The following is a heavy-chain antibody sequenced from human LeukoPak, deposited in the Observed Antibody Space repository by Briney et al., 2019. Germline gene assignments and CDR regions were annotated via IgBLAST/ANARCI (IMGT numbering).Heavy chain of an antibody. CDR2: IYYSGST. J-gene: IGHJ4*02. CDR3: ARGLPTYGSGSYRFDY. CDR1: GGSISSYY. V-gene: IGHV4-59*01. D-gene: IGHD3-10*01. Sequence: SETLSLTCTVSGGSISSYYWSWIRQPPGKGLEWIGYIYYSGSTNYNPSLKSRVTISVDTSKNQFSLKLSSVTAADTAVYYCARGLPTYGSGSYRFDYWGQGTLVTVSS.